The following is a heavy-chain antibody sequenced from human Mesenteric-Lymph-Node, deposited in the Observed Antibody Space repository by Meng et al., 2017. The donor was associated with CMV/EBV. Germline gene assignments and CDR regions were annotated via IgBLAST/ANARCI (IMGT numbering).Heavy chain of an antibody. D-gene: IGHD6-13*01. CDR3: ARDREKQQLIRYYGMDV. V-gene: IGHV3-7*01. CDR2: IKHDGSEK. CDR1: GFTFSSYW. Sequence: SCAASGFTFSSYWMSWVRQAPGKGLEWVANIKHDGSEKAYVGSVKGRFTISRDNTKNSLYLQMNSLRAEDTAVYYCARDREKQQLIRYYGMDVWGQGTTVTVSS. J-gene: IGHJ6*02.